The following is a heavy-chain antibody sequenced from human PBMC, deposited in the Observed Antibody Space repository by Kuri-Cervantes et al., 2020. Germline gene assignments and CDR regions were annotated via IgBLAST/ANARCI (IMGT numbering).Heavy chain of an antibody. V-gene: IGHV1-69*05. CDR1: GGTFSSYA. Sequence: SVKVSCKASGGTFSSYAISWVRQAPGQGLEWMGGIIPIFGTANYAQKFQGRVTITRDTSASTAYMELSSLRSEDTAVYYCAGDYPRSYGDDFDYWGQGTLVTVSS. CDR3: AGDYPRSYGDDFDY. CDR2: IIPIFGTA. D-gene: IGHD4-17*01. J-gene: IGHJ4*02.